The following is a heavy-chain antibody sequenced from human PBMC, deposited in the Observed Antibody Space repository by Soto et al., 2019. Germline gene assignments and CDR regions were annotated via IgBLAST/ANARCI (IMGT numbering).Heavy chain of an antibody. V-gene: IGHV3-21*01. CDR1: GFTFSSYS. CDR2: ISSSSSYI. J-gene: IGHJ6*02. Sequence: PGGSLRLSCAASGFTFSSYSMNWVRQAPGKGLEWVSSISSSSSYIYYADSAKGRFTISRDNAKNSLYMQMNSLRAADTAVYYCARGSDYYGMDVWGQGTTGIVS. CDR3: ARGSDYYGMDV.